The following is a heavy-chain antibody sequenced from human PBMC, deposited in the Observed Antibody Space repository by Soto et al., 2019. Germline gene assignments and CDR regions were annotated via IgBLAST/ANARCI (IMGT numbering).Heavy chain of an antibody. J-gene: IGHJ6*02. D-gene: IGHD6-13*01. CDR1: GGTFSSYA. Sequence: SVKVSCKASGGTFSSYAISWVRQAPGQGLEWMGGIIPIFGPANYAQKFQGRVTITADESTSTAYMELSSLRSEDTAVYYCARNGIAAAGNYYYYYYGMDVWGQGTTVTVSS. CDR3: ARNGIAAAGNYYYYYYGMDV. V-gene: IGHV1-69*13. CDR2: IIPIFGPA.